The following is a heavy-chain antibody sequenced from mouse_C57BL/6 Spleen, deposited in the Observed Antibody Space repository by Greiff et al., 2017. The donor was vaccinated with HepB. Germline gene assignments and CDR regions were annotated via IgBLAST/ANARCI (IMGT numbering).Heavy chain of an antibody. J-gene: IGHJ2*01. CDR3: AREGDSYYFDY. CDR2: INYDGSST. D-gene: IGHD3-3*01. Sequence: DVKLVESEGGLVQPGSSMKLSCTASGFTFSDYYMAWVRQVPEKGLEWVANINYDGSSTYYLDSLKSRFIISRDNAKNILYLQMSSLKSEDTATYYCAREGDSYYFDYWGQGTTLTVSS. CDR1: GFTFSDYY. V-gene: IGHV5-16*01.